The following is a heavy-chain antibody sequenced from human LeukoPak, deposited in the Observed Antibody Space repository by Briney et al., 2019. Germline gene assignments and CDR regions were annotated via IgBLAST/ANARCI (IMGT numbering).Heavy chain of an antibody. CDR1: GFIFRRYV. V-gene: IGHV3-23*01. CDR2: ISGSGGST. Sequence: GGSLRLSCAGSGFIFRRYVMNWVRQAPGKGLEWVSGISGSGGSTYYADSAKGRFTISRDNSKKTLYLQMNSLRAEDTAVYFWAALRLGVVITISDVDFWGQGTLVTVSS. CDR3: AALRLGVVITISDVDF. D-gene: IGHD3-3*01. J-gene: IGHJ4*02.